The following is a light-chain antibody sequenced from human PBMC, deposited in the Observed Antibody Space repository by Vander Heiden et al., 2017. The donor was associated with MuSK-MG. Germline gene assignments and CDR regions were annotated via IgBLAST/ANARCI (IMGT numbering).Light chain of an antibody. CDR3: NSRDSSGNLL. CDR1: SLRSYY. V-gene: IGLV3-19*01. J-gene: IGLJ2*01. Sequence: SSELTHDPAVSVALGQTFRSTCLGDSLRSYYASWYQQKPGQAPVLVIYGKNNRPSGIPDRFSGSSSGNTASLTITGAQAEDEADYYCNSRDSSGNLLFGGGTKLTVL. CDR2: GKN.